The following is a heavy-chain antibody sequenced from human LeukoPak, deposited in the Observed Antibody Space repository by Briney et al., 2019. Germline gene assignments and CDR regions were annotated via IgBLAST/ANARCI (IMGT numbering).Heavy chain of an antibody. CDR3: AKLGAYSSSWYGFFDY. CDR2: MYPGESET. Sequence: GESLKISCKGSGYSFSNYWIGWVRQMPGKGLEWMGIMYPGESETRYSPSVQGQVTISADKSITTAYLQWSSLKASDTAMYYCAKLGAYSSSWYGFFDYWGQGTLVAVSS. CDR1: GYSFSNYW. J-gene: IGHJ4*02. D-gene: IGHD6-13*01. V-gene: IGHV5-51*01.